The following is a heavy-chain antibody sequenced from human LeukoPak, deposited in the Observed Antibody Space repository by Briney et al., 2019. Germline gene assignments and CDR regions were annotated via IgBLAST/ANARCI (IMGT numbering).Heavy chain of an antibody. J-gene: IGHJ4*02. CDR3: ARGAPYCSSTSCYLTLLDY. Sequence: GGSLRLSCAASGFTFSSYWMHWVRQAPGKGLVWVSRINTDGSSTSYADSVKGRFTISRDNAKNTLYLQMNSLRAEDTAVYYCARGAPYCSSTSCYLTLLDYWGQGTLVTVSS. CDR2: INTDGSST. CDR1: GFTFSSYW. D-gene: IGHD2-2*01. V-gene: IGHV3-74*01.